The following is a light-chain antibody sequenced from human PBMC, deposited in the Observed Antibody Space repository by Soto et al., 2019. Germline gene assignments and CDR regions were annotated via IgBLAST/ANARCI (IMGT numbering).Light chain of an antibody. CDR2: EVS. Sequence: QSALTQPPSASGSPGQSVTISCTGTSSDVGGYNYVSWYQQHPGKAPKLMIYEVSTRPSGVPDRFSGSKSGNTASLTVSGLQAEDEADYYCASFTRSNTWVIGGGTKVTVL. CDR3: ASFTRSNTWV. V-gene: IGLV2-8*01. CDR1: SSDVGGYNY. J-gene: IGLJ3*02.